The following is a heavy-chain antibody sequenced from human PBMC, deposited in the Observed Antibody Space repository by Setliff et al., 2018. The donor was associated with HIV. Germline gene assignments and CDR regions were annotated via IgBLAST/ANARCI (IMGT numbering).Heavy chain of an antibody. J-gene: IGHJ4*02. CDR2: IRSDESDK. Sequence: GGSLRLSCAASGFTFSSYGMHWVRQAPGKGLEWVAFIRSDESDKHYADSVKGRFTISRDNSKNTLYLQMNRLRVEDTAVYYCVRGPQFRPHWGQGTLVTVSS. CDR1: GFTFSSYG. V-gene: IGHV3-30*02. CDR3: VRGPQFRPH.